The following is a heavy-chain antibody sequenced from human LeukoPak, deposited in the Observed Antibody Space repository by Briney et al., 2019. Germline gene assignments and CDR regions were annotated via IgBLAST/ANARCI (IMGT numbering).Heavy chain of an antibody. CDR2: INVDGSTT. V-gene: IGHV3-74*01. CDR1: GFTFSTYW. J-gene: IGHJ4*02. CDR3: ARGKGRGRPNFDY. Sequence: GGSLRLSCAAAGFTFSTYWMHWVRQAPGEGLVWVSRINVDGSTTTYADSGKGRFTISRDNAKNTLYLQMSSLRAEDTAVYYCARGKGRGRPNFDYWGQGILVTVSS.